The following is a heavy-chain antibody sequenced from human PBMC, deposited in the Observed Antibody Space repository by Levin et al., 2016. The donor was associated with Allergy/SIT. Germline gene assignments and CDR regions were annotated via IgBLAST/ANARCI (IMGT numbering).Heavy chain of an antibody. Sequence: SVKVSCKASGGTFSSYAISWVRQAPGQGLEWMGRIIPILGIANYAQKFQGRVTITADKSTSTAYMELSSLRSEDTAVYYCARVGATTWRVVGYFDYWGQGTLVTVSS. J-gene: IGHJ4*02. V-gene: IGHV1-69*04. CDR2: IIPILGIA. CDR3: ARVGATTWRVVGYFDY. D-gene: IGHD1-26*01. CDR1: GGTFSSYA.